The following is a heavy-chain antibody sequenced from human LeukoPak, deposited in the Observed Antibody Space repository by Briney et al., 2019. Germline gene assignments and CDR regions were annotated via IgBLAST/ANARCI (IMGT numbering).Heavy chain of an antibody. CDR3: ARGFGKVAANVFGGYTMDV. CDR2: IYTGGST. CDR1: GFTVNSNY. J-gene: IGHJ6*02. D-gene: IGHD6-6*01. Sequence: GGSQRLSCAASGFTVNSNYMSWVRQAPGKGLEWVSLIYTGGSTYYADSVKGRFTISRDNSKNTLYLQMNSLRPEDTAVYYCARGFGKVAANVFGGYTMDVWGQGTTVTVSS. V-gene: IGHV3-66*02.